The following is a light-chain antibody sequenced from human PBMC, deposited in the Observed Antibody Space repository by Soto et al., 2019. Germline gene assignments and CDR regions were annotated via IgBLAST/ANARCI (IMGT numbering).Light chain of an antibody. CDR1: QSVSRY. V-gene: IGKV3D-15*01. CDR2: GAS. J-gene: IGKJ4*01. Sequence: EIVLTQSPGTLSLSPGERATLSCRASQSVSRYLAWYQQKPGQAPRLLIHGASTRATGIAARFSGSGSGTEFTLTISGLQSEDFATYYCQQYNNWPLTFGGGTKVDIK. CDR3: QQYNNWPLT.